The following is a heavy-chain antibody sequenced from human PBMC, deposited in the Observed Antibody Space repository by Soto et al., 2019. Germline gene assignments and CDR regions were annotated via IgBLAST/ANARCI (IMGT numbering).Heavy chain of an antibody. V-gene: IGHV3-21*01. CDR3: ASSGATYYYYLAV. J-gene: IGHJ6*03. Sequence: EVQLVESGGGLVKPGGSRRLSCAASGFSFSSYNMNWVRQAPGKGLEWVSSISTSSHYIYYADSVKGRFTNYRDNAKNSLYLQMNRLRAEDTAVYYCASSGATYYYYLAVWGKGTTVTVSS. CDR2: ISTSSHYI. CDR1: GFSFSSYN.